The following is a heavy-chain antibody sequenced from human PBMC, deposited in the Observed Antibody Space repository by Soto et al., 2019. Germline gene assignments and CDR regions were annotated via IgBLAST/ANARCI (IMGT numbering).Heavy chain of an antibody. D-gene: IGHD5-18*01. CDR1: GFTFSSYW. V-gene: IGHV3-74*01. CDR3: ARGGGYSYGSLAY. J-gene: IGHJ4*02. Sequence: GGSLRLSCAASGFTFSSYWMHWVRQAPGKGLVWVSRVSSDGSYTSYADSVKGRFTISRDNAKNTLYLQMNSLRAEDTAVYYCARGGGYSYGSLAYWGQGTLVTVSS. CDR2: VSSDGSYT.